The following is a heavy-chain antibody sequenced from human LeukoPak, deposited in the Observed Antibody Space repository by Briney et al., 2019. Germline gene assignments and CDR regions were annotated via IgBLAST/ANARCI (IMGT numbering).Heavy chain of an antibody. CDR2: MNSDGSSI. CDR1: GFTFSAYW. V-gene: IGHV3-74*01. Sequence: GGSLRLSCATSGFTFSAYWMHWVRQAPGKGLVWVSRMNSDGSSISYADSVKGRFTISRDNAKNTLYLQMNSLRPEDTAMYYCARDTNTWRDALDIWGQGTKVFVSS. CDR3: ARDTNTWRDALDI. J-gene: IGHJ3*02. D-gene: IGHD2-2*01.